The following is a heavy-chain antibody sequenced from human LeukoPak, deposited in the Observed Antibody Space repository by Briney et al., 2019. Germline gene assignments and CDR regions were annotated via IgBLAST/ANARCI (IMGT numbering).Heavy chain of an antibody. V-gene: IGHV1-69*06. J-gene: IGHJ6*03. CDR3: ARDKPYYYGSGSNYYYMDV. Sequence: ASVKVSCKASGGTFSSYAISWVRQAPGQGLEWMGGIIPIFGTTNYAQKFQDRVTITADKSTSTAYMELSSLRSEDTAVYYCARDKPYYYGSGSNYYYMDVWGKGTTVTISS. D-gene: IGHD3-10*01. CDR1: GGTFSSYA. CDR2: IIPIFGTT.